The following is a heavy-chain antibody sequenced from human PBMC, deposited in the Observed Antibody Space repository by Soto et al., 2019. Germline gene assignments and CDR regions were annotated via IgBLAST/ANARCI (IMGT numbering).Heavy chain of an antibody. CDR1: GGTFSSYT. Sequence: QVQLVQSGAEVKKPGSSVKVSCKASGGTFSSYTISWVRQAPGQGLEWMGRIIPILGIANYAQKFQGRVTIIADKSTSTAYMELSSLRSEDTAVYYCARVPITTVTPRDYYCYMDVWGKGTTVTVSS. CDR3: ARVPITTVTPRDYYCYMDV. D-gene: IGHD4-17*01. V-gene: IGHV1-69*02. CDR2: IIPILGIA. J-gene: IGHJ6*03.